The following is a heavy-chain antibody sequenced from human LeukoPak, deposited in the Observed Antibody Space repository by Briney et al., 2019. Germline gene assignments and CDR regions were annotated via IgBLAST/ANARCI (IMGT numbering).Heavy chain of an antibody. CDR1: GYTFTGYY. CDR3: ASPGSSYDILTGPGYCDY. D-gene: IGHD3-9*01. CDR2: INPNSGGT. J-gene: IGHJ4*02. V-gene: IGHV1-2*02. Sequence: ASVKVSCKASGYTFTGYYMRWVRQAPGQGLEWMGWINPNSGGTNFAQKFQGRVTMTRDTSISTAYMELSRLRSDDTAVYYCASPGSSYDILTGPGYCDYWGQGTLVTVSS.